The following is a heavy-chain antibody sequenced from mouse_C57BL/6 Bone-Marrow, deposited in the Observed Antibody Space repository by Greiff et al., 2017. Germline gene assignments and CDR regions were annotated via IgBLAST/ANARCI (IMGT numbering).Heavy chain of an antibody. Sequence: EVMLVESGGGLVKPGGSLKLSCAASGFTFSDYGMHWVRQAPEKGLEWVAYISSGSSTIYYADTVQGRFTIARDNAKNTLFLQMTSLRSEDTAMYYCARPIYDYDGVDYWGQGTTLPVSS. CDR3: ARPIYDYDGVDY. CDR1: GFTFSDYG. V-gene: IGHV5-17*01. D-gene: IGHD2-4*01. J-gene: IGHJ2*01. CDR2: ISSGSSTI.